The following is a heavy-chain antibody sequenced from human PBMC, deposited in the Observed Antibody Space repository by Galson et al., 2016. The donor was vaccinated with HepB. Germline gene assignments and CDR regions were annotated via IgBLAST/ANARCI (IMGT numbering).Heavy chain of an antibody. J-gene: IGHJ4*02. CDR2: VYHDGRT. CDR1: GGSISDTW. V-gene: IGHV4-4*02. CDR3: ARHIAVPTTRGFDY. D-gene: IGHD6-19*01. Sequence: SETLSLTCVVLGGSISDTWWSWVRQPPGKGLEWIGEVYHDGRTTLNVSLQSRVTISIDKSKNEVTLNLNSVTAADTAVYYCARHIAVPTTRGFDYWGQGTLVTVSS.